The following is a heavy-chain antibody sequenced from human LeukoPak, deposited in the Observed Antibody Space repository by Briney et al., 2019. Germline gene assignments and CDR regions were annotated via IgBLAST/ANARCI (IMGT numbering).Heavy chain of an antibody. V-gene: IGHV4-31*03. CDR3: ARATIYYYDSSGFPHNYFDY. J-gene: IGHJ4*02. D-gene: IGHD3-22*01. Sequence: PSETLSLTCTVSGGSISSGGYYWSWIRQHPGKGLEWIGYIYYSGSTYYNPSLKSRVTISVDTSKNQFSLKLSSVTAADTAVYYCARATIYYYDSSGFPHNYFDYWGQGTLVTVSS. CDR1: GGSISSGGYY. CDR2: IYYSGST.